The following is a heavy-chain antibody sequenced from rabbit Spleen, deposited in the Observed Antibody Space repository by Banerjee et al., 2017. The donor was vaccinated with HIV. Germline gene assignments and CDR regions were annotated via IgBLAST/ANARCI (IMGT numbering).Heavy chain of an antibody. CDR1: GFSLSNSYY. CDR3: ARDTSSSFSSYGMDL. Sequence: QSLEESGGDVVQPGASLTLTCTASGFSLSNSYYLSWVRQAPGKGLEWSACIYAGSSGDTYYASWAKGRFTISKPTSTTVTLQMTRLTAADTATYFCARDTSSSFSSYGMDLWGPGTLVTVS. CDR2: IYAGSSGDT. J-gene: IGHJ6*01. D-gene: IGHD1-1*01. V-gene: IGHV1S40*01.